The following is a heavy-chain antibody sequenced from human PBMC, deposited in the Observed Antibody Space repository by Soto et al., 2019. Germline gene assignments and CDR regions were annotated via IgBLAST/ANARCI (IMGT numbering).Heavy chain of an antibody. CDR3: ARGLVGATTLYFDY. D-gene: IGHD1-26*01. CDR1: GYTFTGYY. V-gene: IGHV1-2*04. Sequence: GGSVKVSCKASGYTFTGYYMHWVRQAPGQGLEWMGWINPNSGGTNYAQKFQGWVTMTRDTSISTAYMELSRLRSDDTAVYYCARGLVGATTLYFDYWGQGTLVTVSS. J-gene: IGHJ4*02. CDR2: INPNSGGT.